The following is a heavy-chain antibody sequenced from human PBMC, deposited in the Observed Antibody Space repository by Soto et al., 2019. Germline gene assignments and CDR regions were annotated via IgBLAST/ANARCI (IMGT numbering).Heavy chain of an antibody. CDR3: TTDSQVLRFLEWLSDNNAPPYYYGMDV. J-gene: IGHJ6*02. Sequence: GGSLRLSCAASGFTFSNAWMSWVRQAPGKGLEWVGRIKSKTDGGTTDYAAPVKGRFTISRDDSKNTLYLQMNSLKTEDTAVYYCTTDSQVLRFLEWLSDNNAPPYYYGMDVWGQGTRVTLSS. CDR1: GFTFSNAW. D-gene: IGHD3-3*01. CDR2: IKSKTDGGTT. V-gene: IGHV3-15*01.